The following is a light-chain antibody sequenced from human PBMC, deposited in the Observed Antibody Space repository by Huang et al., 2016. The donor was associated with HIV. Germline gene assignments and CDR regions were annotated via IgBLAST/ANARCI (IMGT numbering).Light chain of an antibody. Sequence: ENLMTQSPSTLSVSPGESATLSCRASQSVFKNLAWYQQKPGQAPKLLIYGASTRAAGIPARFSGSGSGTDFTLTISSLQSEDVAVYDCQQYNTSPRTCGQGTKVEV. V-gene: IGKV3-15*01. CDR2: GAS. CDR3: QQYNTSPRT. J-gene: IGKJ1*01. CDR1: QSVFKN.